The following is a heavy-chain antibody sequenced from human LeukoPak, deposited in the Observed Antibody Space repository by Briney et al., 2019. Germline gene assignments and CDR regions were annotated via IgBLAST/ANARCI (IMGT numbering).Heavy chain of an antibody. CDR2: INQDGGEK. CDR1: GFTFSDYY. D-gene: IGHD3-3*01. J-gene: IGHJ4*02. CDR3: ARDGVDNGLYFDY. V-gene: IGHV3-7*01. Sequence: GGSLRLSCAASGFTFSDYYMSWIRQVPGKGLELVANINQDGGEKYYGDSVKGRFIISRDNAKNSLYLQMNSLRAEDTAVYYCARDGVDNGLYFDYWGQGTLVTVSS.